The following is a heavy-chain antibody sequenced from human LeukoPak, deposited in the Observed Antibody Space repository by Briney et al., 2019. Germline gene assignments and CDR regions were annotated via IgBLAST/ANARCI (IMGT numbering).Heavy chain of an antibody. J-gene: IGHJ4*02. CDR2: INWNGGST. CDR1: GFTFDDYG. CDR3: ARDQTITFGGVIVY. Sequence: GGSLRLSCAASGFTFDDYGMSWVRQAPGKGLEWVSGINWNGGSTGYADSVKGRFTISRGNAKNSLYLQMNSLRAEDTALYYCARDQTITFGGVIVYWGQGTLVTVSS. D-gene: IGHD3-16*02. V-gene: IGHV3-20*04.